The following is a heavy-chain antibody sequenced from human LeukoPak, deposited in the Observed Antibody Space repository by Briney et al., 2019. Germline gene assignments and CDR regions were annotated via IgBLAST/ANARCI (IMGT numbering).Heavy chain of an antibody. V-gene: IGHV4-59*08. J-gene: IGHJ4*02. Sequence: PSETLSLTCTVSGGSINSYHWSWIRQPPGKGLEWIGYIYYSGSTNYNPSLKSRVTISVDTSKNQFSLKLSSVTAADTAVYYCARQGAGVPFDYWGRGTLVTVSS. D-gene: IGHD3-10*01. CDR1: GGSINSYH. CDR2: IYYSGST. CDR3: ARQGAGVPFDY.